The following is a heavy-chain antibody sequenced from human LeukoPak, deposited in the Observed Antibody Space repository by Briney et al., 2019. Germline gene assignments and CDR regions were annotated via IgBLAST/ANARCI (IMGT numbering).Heavy chain of an antibody. D-gene: IGHD3-10*01. V-gene: IGHV1-46*01. J-gene: IGHJ4*02. CDR3: ARDTDRSGSYYFFDY. Sequence: GASVKVSCKASGYTFTTYYMHWVRQARGQALEWLGIINPSGGSTNYAQKFQGRVTMTRDTSTSTVYMELSSLRSEGTAVYYCARDTDRSGSYYFFDYWGQGTLVTVSS. CDR1: GYTFTTYY. CDR2: INPSGGST.